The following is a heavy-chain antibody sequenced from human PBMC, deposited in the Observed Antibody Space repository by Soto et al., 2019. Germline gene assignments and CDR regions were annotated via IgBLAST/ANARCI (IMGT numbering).Heavy chain of an antibody. CDR3: ARDRDYYGSGNYYNRIDF. CDR1: GGIFSTYA. CDR2: IIPLFGTP. Sequence: QVQLVQSGAEVKTPGSWVKVSCKASGGIFSTYAISWLRQAPGQGLEWMGGIIPLFGTPNYAQRFQGRVTTTADESTSTAYMELSRLRSEDKAVYYCARDRDYYGSGNYYNRIDFWGQGTLVTVSS. D-gene: IGHD3-10*01. J-gene: IGHJ4*02. V-gene: IGHV1-69*01.